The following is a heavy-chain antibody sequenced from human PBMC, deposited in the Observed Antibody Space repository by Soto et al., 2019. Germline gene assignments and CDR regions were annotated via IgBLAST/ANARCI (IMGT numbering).Heavy chain of an antibody. CDR1: GFTFSSYG. CDR3: AREPLSSSSYGGLNWFDP. D-gene: IGHD6-6*01. Sequence: GGSLRLSCAASGFTFSSYGMHWVRQAPGKGLEWVAVIWYDGSNKYYADSVKGRFTISRDNSKNTLYLQMNSLRAEDTAVYYCAREPLSSSSYGGLNWFDPWGQGTLVTVSS. V-gene: IGHV3-33*01. J-gene: IGHJ5*02. CDR2: IWYDGSNK.